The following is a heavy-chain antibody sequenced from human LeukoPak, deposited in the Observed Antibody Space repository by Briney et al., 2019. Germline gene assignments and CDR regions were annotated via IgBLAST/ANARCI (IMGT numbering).Heavy chain of an antibody. D-gene: IGHD6-19*01. CDR1: GGSFGGYY. CDR3: ARARGAVAAYFDY. Sequence: PSETLSLTCAVYGGSFGGYYWTWIRQPPGKGLEWIGEINHSGSTNYNPSLKSRVTISVDTSKNQFSLKLSSVTAADTAVYYCARARGAVAAYFDYWGHGTLVTVSS. J-gene: IGHJ4*01. CDR2: INHSGST. V-gene: IGHV4-34*01.